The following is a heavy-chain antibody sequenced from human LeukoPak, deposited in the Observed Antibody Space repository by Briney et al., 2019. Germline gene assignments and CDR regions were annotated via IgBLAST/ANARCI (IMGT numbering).Heavy chain of an antibody. CDR2: ISSGSAYI. CDR3: ARDSTASLQDAFDI. Sequence: GGSLRLSCAASGFTFSSYSMNWVRQAPGKGLEWVSSISSGSAYIQYADSMKGRFTISRDNAKNSLYLQMYSLRADDTAVYYCARDSTASLQDAFDIWGQGTVVTVSS. D-gene: IGHD2-21*02. V-gene: IGHV3-21*01. CDR1: GFTFSSYS. J-gene: IGHJ3*02.